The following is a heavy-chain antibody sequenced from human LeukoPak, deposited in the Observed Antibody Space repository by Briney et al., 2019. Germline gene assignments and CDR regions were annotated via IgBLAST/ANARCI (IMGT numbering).Heavy chain of an antibody. CDR1: GYTFSTYY. Sequence: ASVKVSCKASGYTFSTYYVHWVRQAPGQGLEWMGMIIPSDGFTSYAQKFQGRVTMTRDMSTSTVYMELSSLRSEDTAVYYCARDFGCGGDCGVDYWGQGTLVTVSS. J-gene: IGHJ4*02. D-gene: IGHD2-21*02. CDR3: ARDFGCGGDCGVDY. V-gene: IGHV1-46*01. CDR2: IIPSDGFT.